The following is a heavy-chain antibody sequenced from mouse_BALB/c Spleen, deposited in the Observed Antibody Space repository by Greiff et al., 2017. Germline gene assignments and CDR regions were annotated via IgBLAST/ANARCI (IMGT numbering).Heavy chain of an antibody. CDR2: IYPGDGDT. V-gene: IGHV1-87*01. CDR1: GYTFTSYW. Sequence: QVQLQQSGAELARPGASVKLSCKASGYTFTSYWMQWVKQRPGQGLEWIGAIYPGDGDTRYTQKFKGKATLTADKSSSTAYLQLSSLASEDSAVYYCARGNGNYAAMDYWGQGTSVTVSS. J-gene: IGHJ4*01. D-gene: IGHD2-1*01. CDR3: ARGNGNYAAMDY.